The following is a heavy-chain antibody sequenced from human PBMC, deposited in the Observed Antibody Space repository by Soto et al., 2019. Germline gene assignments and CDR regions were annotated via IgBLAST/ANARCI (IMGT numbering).Heavy chain of an antibody. CDR1: GFTFSSNG. J-gene: IGHJ5*01. Sequence: QVQLVESGGGVVQPGRSLRLTCAASGFTFSSNGMHWVRQPPGKGLEWVALIAYDRSKTYYGDSVRGRFTSCRDNSENTSLLQMNSMRADDPAVYYCARWVGGSMFDNSGKYDSWGQGTLVTVSS. V-gene: IGHV3-30*03. D-gene: IGHD3-22*01. CDR3: ARWVGGSMFDNSGKYDS. CDR2: IAYDRSKT.